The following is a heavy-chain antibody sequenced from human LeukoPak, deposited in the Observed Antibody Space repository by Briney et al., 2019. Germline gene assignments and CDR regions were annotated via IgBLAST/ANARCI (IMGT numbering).Heavy chain of an antibody. Sequence: PSETLSLTCAVYGGSFSGYYWSWIRQPPGKGLEWIGEINHSGSTNYNPSLKSRVTISVDTSKNQFSLKLSSVTAADTAVYYCARGGYFDLWGRGTLVTVSS. CDR1: GGSFSGYY. CDR3: ARGGYFDL. J-gene: IGHJ2*01. V-gene: IGHV4-34*01. CDR2: INHSGST.